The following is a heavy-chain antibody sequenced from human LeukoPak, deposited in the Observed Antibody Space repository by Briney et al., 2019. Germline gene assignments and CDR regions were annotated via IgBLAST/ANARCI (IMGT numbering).Heavy chain of an antibody. J-gene: IGHJ6*02. V-gene: IGHV1-69*02. D-gene: IGHD2-21*02. CDR2: IIPILGIA. CDR3: ARPTGGDPYYYYGMDV. Sequence: ASVKVSCKASGYTFTGYYMHWVRQAPGQGLEWMGRIIPILGIANYAQKFQGRVTITADKSTSTAYMELSSLRSEDTAVYYCARPTGGDPYYYYGMDVWGQGTTVTVSS. CDR1: GYTFTGYY.